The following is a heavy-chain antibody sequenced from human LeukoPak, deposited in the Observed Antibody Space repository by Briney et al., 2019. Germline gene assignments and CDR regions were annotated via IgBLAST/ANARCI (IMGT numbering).Heavy chain of an antibody. J-gene: IGHJ4*02. D-gene: IGHD7-27*01. CDR2: ISGSGNTI. V-gene: IGHV3-48*04. CDR1: GFTFSSNS. Sequence: GGSLRLSCEASGFTFSSNSMNWVRQAPGKGLEWVSYISGSGNTIYYADSVKGRFTISRDNAKNSLFLQMNSLRAEDTAVYYCARVPTWGYFDFWGQGTLVTVSS. CDR3: ARVPTWGYFDF.